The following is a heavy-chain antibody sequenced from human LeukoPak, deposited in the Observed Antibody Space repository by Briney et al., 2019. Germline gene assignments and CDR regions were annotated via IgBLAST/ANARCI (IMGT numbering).Heavy chain of an antibody. CDR1: GYSFTNYW. J-gene: IGHJ4*02. Sequence: GESLKISCKGSGYSFTNYWIGWVRQMPGKGLEWMGVIYPGDSDTRYSLSFQGQVTISADKSTSTAYLQWSGLKASDTAIYYCARLLSSGPFNYWGQGTLVTVSS. CDR3: ARLLSSGPFNY. CDR2: IYPGDSDT. V-gene: IGHV5-51*01. D-gene: IGHD3-10*01.